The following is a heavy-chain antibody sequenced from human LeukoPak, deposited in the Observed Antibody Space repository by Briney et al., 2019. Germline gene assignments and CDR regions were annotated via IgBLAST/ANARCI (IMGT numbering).Heavy chain of an antibody. V-gene: IGHV3-30-3*01. CDR1: AFTFNKYP. J-gene: IGHJ4*02. D-gene: IGHD3-9*01. CDR3: ARSRLVTDYYFDY. Sequence: GGSLRLSCEASAFTFNKYPMHWVRQAPGKGLEWVALISYDGNNEDYADFVKGRFTISRDNSKNTLFLQMNNLRVEDTAVYYCARSRLVTDYYFDYWGQGTLVTVSS. CDR2: ISYDGNNE.